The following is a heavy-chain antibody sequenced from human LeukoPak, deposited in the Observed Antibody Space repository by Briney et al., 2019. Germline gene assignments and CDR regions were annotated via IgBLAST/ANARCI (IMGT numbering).Heavy chain of an antibody. Sequence: SETLSLTCTVSGGSISSYYWSWIRQPPGKGLEWIGYIYYSGSTNYNPSLKSRVTISVDTSKNQFSLKLSSVTAADTAVYYCARTATGAFDIWGQGTMVTVSS. CDR3: ARTATGAFDI. CDR2: IYYSGST. V-gene: IGHV4-59*01. CDR1: GGSISSYY. J-gene: IGHJ3*02.